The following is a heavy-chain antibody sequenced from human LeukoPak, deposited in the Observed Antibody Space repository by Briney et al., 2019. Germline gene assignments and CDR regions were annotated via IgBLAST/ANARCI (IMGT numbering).Heavy chain of an antibody. Sequence: PGGSLRLSCAASGFTFSNAWMNWVRQAPGKGLEWVGRIKSKTDGGTTDYAAPVKGRFTISRDDSKNTLYLQMNSLKTEDTAVYYCTTDYGDYGYAFDYWGQGTLVTVSS. V-gene: IGHV3-15*07. J-gene: IGHJ4*02. CDR3: TTDYGDYGYAFDY. CDR1: GFTFSNAW. D-gene: IGHD4-17*01. CDR2: IKSKTDGGTT.